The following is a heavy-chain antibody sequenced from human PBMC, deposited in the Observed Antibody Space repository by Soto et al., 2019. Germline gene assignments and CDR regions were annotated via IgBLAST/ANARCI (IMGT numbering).Heavy chain of an antibody. J-gene: IGHJ4*02. Sequence: EVQLVESGGGLVQPGGSMRLSCAASGVTVRNTYISWVRQAPGKGLEWLSVIYSGGSTYYADSVKGRFTISRDNSKNTLYLQMNSLRVEDTALYYCARDIRSSGWYVGFDYWGQGPLVTVSS. CDR3: ARDIRSSGWYVGFDY. CDR1: GVTVRNTY. D-gene: IGHD6-19*01. V-gene: IGHV3-66*01. CDR2: IYSGGST.